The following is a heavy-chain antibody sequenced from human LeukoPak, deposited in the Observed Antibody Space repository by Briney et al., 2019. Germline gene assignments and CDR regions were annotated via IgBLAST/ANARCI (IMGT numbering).Heavy chain of an antibody. CDR1: GGTFSSYA. V-gene: IGHV1-69*05. CDR3: ARDPVRGWPSAEYFQH. D-gene: IGHD6-19*01. CDR2: IIPIFGTA. J-gene: IGHJ1*01. Sequence: LVQSGAEVKKPGSLVKVSCKASGGTFSSYAISWVRQAPGQGLEWMGGIIPIFGTANYAQKVQGRVTITTDESTSTAYMELSSLRSEDTAVYYCARDPVRGWPSAEYFQHWGQGTLVTVSS.